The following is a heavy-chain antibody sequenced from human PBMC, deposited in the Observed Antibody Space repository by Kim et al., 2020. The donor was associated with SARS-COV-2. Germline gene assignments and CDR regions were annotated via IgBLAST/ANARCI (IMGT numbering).Heavy chain of an antibody. D-gene: IGHD2-15*01. Sequence: SNKDYADPVKGRFTISRDNSKNTLYLQMNSLRAEDTAVYYCARDIGSAFDIWGQGTMVTVSS. CDR3: ARDIGSAFDI. J-gene: IGHJ3*02. V-gene: IGHV3-30-3*01. CDR2: SNK.